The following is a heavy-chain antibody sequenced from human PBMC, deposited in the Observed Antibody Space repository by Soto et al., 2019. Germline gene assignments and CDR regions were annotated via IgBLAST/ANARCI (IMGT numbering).Heavy chain of an antibody. CDR3: ARGGGGSTSGQRCRDYDYGMDV. CDR2: ISAYNGNT. Sequence: QVQLVQSGAEVKKPGASVKVSCKASGYTFTSYGISWVRQAPGQGLEWMGWISAYNGNTNYAQKLQGRVTMTTDTSTSTAYREMRRLRSDDTDVYYCARGGGGSTSGQRCRDYDYGMDVWGQGTTVTVSS. CDR1: GYTFTSYG. J-gene: IGHJ6*02. D-gene: IGHD2-2*01. V-gene: IGHV1-18*01.